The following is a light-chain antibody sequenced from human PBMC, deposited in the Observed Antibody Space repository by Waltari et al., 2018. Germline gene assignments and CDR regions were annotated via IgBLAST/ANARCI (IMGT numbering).Light chain of an antibody. J-gene: IGLJ3*02. CDR2: RND. V-gene: IGLV1-44*01. Sequence: QSVLTQPPSASGTPVQRVTFSCSGTYSNIGNNVVNWYQQLPGKAPKLLIYRNDQRPSGVPDRFSGSKSGSSASLAIGGLQSDDEADYYCAAWDDSLNGHWVFGGGTKVTVL. CDR1: YSNIGNNV. CDR3: AAWDDSLNGHWV.